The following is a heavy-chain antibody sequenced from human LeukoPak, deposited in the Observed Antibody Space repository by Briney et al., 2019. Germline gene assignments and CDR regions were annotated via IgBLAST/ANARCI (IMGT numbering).Heavy chain of an antibody. D-gene: IGHD4-17*01. J-gene: IGHJ6*02. CDR1: GGSISSSSYY. CDR2: IYYSGST. Sequence: SETLSLTCTVSGGSISSSSYYWGWIRQPPGKGLEWIGYIYYSGSTNYNPSLKSRVTMSVDTSKKQFSLKLSSVTAADTAVYFCARGPTVNNYYYGMDVWGQGTTVTVSS. V-gene: IGHV4-61*05. CDR3: ARGPTVNNYYYGMDV.